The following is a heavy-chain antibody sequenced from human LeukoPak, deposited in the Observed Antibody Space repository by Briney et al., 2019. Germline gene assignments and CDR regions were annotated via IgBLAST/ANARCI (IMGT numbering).Heavy chain of an antibody. CDR1: GGSFSGYY. CDR3: AARYYDFWSGYYTRDY. V-gene: IGHV4-34*01. D-gene: IGHD3-3*01. Sequence: SETLSLTCAVYGGSFSGYYWSWIRQPPGKGLEWIGEINHSGSTNYNPSLKSRVTISVDTSKNQFPLKLSSVTAADTAVYYCAARYYDFWSGYYTRDYWGQGTLVTVSS. J-gene: IGHJ4*02. CDR2: INHSGST.